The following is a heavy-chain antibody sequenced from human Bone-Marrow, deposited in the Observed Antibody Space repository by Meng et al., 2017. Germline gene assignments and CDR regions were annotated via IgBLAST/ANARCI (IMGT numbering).Heavy chain of an antibody. J-gene: IGHJ4*02. CDR2: IWYDGSNK. Sequence: GESLKISCAASGFTLSSYGMHWVRQAPGKGLEWVAVIWYDGSNKYYADSVKGRFTISRDNSKNTLYLQMNSLRAEDTAVYYCAADPSFWSGYSVLGYWGQGTLVTVSS. D-gene: IGHD3-3*01. CDR1: GFTLSSYG. V-gene: IGHV3-33*01. CDR3: AADPSFWSGYSVLGY.